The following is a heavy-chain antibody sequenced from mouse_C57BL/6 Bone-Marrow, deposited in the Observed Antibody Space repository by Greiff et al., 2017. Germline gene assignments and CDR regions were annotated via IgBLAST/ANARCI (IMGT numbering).Heavy chain of an antibody. CDR1: GYTFTDYY. CDR2: INPNNGGT. Sequence: EVQLQQSGPELVKPGASVKISCKASGYTFTDYYMNWVKQSHGKSLEWIGDINPNNGGTSYNQKFKGKATLTVDKSSSTAYMELRSLTSEDSAVYYCARPVLGRRDYYAMDYWGQGTSVTVSS. D-gene: IGHD4-1*01. CDR3: ARPVLGRRDYYAMDY. J-gene: IGHJ4*01. V-gene: IGHV1-26*01.